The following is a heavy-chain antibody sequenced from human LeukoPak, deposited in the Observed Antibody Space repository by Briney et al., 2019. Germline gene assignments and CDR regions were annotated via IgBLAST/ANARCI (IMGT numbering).Heavy chain of an antibody. CDR3: ARAYDILTGYRS. CDR2: IYYSGST. J-gene: IGHJ5*02. D-gene: IGHD3-9*01. Sequence: PGGSLRLSCAASGFTFSRYEMNWIRQPPGKGLEWIGYIYYSGSTNYNPSLKSRVTISVDTSKNQFSLKLSSVTAADTAVYYCARAYDILTGYRSWGQGTLVTVSS. CDR1: GFTFSRYE. V-gene: IGHV4-59*01.